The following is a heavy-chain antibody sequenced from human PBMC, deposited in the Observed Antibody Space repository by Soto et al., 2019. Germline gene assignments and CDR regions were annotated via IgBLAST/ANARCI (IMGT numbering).Heavy chain of an antibody. V-gene: IGHV3-30*03. D-gene: IGHD2-8*02. Sequence: QVQLVESGGGVVQPGRSLRLSCAVSGFTVSTYGMHLVRQAPGKGLEWVAVISRDGGTKYYADSVKGRFTISRVNSRNTLFLEMNSLRGDDMAVYYCTGEVASGYWGQGTLVTVSS. CDR1: GFTVSTYG. J-gene: IGHJ4*02. CDR3: TGEVASGY. CDR2: ISRDGGTK.